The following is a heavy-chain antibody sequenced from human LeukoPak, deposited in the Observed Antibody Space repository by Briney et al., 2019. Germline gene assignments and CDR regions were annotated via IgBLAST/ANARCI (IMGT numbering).Heavy chain of an antibody. J-gene: IGHJ4*02. CDR2: ISGSGVTT. D-gene: IGHD1-26*01. CDR1: GFTFSTYA. V-gene: IGHV3-23*01. Sequence: PGGYLRRYCVASGFTFSTYAMSWVRQAPGQGLEWVSVISGSGVTTYYADSVKGRFSISRANSKNTLWLQMSSLRAEDTAVYFCTKSPFSGSYRFEDWGQGTLVTVSS. CDR3: TKSPFSGSYRFED.